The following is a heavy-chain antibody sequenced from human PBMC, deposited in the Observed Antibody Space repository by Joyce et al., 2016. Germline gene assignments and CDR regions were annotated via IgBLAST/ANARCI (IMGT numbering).Heavy chain of an antibody. V-gene: IGHV3-30-3*01. CDR3: TRAYDYVWGSF. CDR1: GFTFSDYS. J-gene: IGHJ4*02. D-gene: IGHD3-16*01. CDR2: ISSDRSQK. Sequence: QVQLVESGGGVVQPGRSLRLSCAASGFTFSDYSFHWVRQAPGKGLEWVAVISSDRSQKYYADSLKGRFTVSRDNSKNTLYLQMNSLRAEDTAVYYCTRAYDYVWGSFWGQGTLVTVSS.